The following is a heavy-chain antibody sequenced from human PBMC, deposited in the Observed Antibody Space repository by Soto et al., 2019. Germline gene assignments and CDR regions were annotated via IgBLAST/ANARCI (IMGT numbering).Heavy chain of an antibody. Sequence: XESLLLSCAASGFSLSPYWMHWVRQVPGRGLEWVARLSSDGFGAAYADSVKGRFFISRDIARNTLSLQMNSLRADDTAVYYCARDLGGPDYWGRGTSVTVSS. D-gene: IGHD3-16*01. J-gene: IGHJ4*02. CDR1: GFSLSPYW. CDR3: ARDLGGPDY. V-gene: IGHV3-74*03. CDR2: LSSDGFGA.